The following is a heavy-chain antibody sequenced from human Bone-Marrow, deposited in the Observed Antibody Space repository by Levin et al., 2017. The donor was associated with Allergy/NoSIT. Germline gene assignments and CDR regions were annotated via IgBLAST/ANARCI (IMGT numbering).Heavy chain of an antibody. CDR1: GFTFSSYS. CDR2: INSSSGTI. V-gene: IGHV3-48*01. Sequence: RESLKISCATSGFTFSSYSMNWVRQAPGKGLEWVSYINSSSGTIYYADSVKGRFTISRDNAKKSLYLQMSSLRVEDTAVYYCVRGLPDYWGQGTLVTVSS. J-gene: IGHJ4*02. CDR3: VRGLPDY.